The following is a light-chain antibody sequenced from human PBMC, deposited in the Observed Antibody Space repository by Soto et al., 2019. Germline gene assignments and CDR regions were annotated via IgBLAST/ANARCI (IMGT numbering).Light chain of an antibody. CDR2: GAS. Sequence: EIVMTQSPAPLSVSPGERATLSCRASQSVSSNVAWYQQKPGQAPRLLIYGASTRAPVIPARFSGSGSGTEFTLPIASLQSDDVDSYYCQHYNNWPPWTFGQVTKGAIK. J-gene: IGKJ1*01. CDR1: QSVSSN. V-gene: IGKV3-15*01. CDR3: QHYNNWPPWT.